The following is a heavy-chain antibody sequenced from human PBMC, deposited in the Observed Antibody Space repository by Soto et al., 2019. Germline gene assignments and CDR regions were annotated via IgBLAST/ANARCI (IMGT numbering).Heavy chain of an antibody. J-gene: IGHJ4*02. CDR3: ARGRDYYGSGPIDY. CDR1: GGSISSYY. D-gene: IGHD3-10*01. V-gene: IGHV4-59*12. CDR2: IYYSGST. Sequence: SETLSLTCTVSGGSISSYYWSWIRQPPGKGLERIGYIYYSGSTNYNPSLKSRVTISVDTSKNQFSLKLSSVTAADTAVYYCARGRDYYGSGPIDYWGQGTLVTVSS.